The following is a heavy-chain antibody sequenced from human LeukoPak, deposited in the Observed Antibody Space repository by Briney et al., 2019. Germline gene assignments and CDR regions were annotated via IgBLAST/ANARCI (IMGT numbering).Heavy chain of an antibody. D-gene: IGHD1-1*01. CDR3: ARDQLTARY. CDR2: ISSSGKTI. J-gene: IGHJ4*02. Sequence: GGSLRLSCAASGFTFRDYYMSWIRQTPGKGLEWISHISSSGKTIYYTDSVKGRFTISRDNTKNSLDLQMNDLRAEDTAVYYCARDQLTARYWGQGPLVTVPS. V-gene: IGHV3-11*04. CDR1: GFTFRDYY.